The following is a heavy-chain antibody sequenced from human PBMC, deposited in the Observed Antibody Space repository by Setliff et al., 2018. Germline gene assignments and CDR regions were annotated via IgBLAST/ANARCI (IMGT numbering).Heavy chain of an antibody. CDR1: GFTFGACT. Sequence: GGSLRLSCVASGFTFGACTLTWVRQAPGKGLEFVSGVDQGANTYYGDSVKGRFTISRDNAKNSLYLQMNSLRADDTAVYYCTRAKGNDYSMDVWGKGTTVTVSS. V-gene: IGHV3-23*05. J-gene: IGHJ6*03. CDR2: VDQGANT. CDR3: TRAKGNDYSMDV.